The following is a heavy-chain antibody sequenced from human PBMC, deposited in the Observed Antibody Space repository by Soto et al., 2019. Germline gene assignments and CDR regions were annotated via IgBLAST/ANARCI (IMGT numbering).Heavy chain of an antibody. CDR3: RFFDVSGGKDY. CDR1: GFSFSNYA. V-gene: IGHV3-23*01. D-gene: IGHD5-12*01. J-gene: IGHJ4*02. CDR2: TSDGGSTT. Sequence: EVQLLESGGGLVQPGGSLRLSCAASGFSFSNYAMSWVRQAPGKGLEWVSLTSDGGSTTLHADPVKGRFTVSRDNSENTLYLQMNSLRGEDTAVYYCRFFDVSGGKDYWGQGTLVTVSS.